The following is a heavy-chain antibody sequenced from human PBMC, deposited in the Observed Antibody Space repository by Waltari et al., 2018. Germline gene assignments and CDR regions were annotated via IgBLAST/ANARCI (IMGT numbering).Heavy chain of an antibody. V-gene: IGHV3-30-3*01. CDR2: TSHDGANE. CDR1: GFTLSHST. D-gene: IGHD6-19*01. J-gene: IGHJ4*02. Sequence: QVQLVESGGGVVRPGGALRLSCTDSGFTLSHSTMHWVRQAPGKGLEWVEITSHDGANEYYAGSVVGRFTISRDNSKNTVYLQMNSLRVEDTAVYYCARDLGSGWYYFDSWGQGTLVTVSS. CDR3: ARDLGSGWYYFDS.